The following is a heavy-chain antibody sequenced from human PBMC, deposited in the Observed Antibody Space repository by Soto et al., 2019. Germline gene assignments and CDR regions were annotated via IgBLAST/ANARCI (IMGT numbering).Heavy chain of an antibody. J-gene: IGHJ5*02. CDR1: GFTFSSYG. Sequence: PGGSLRLSCAASGFTFSSYGMHWVRQAPGKGLEWVAVISYDGSNKYYADTVKGRFTISRDNSKNTLYLQMNSLRAEDTAVYYCAKAPRGYSYADKPYWFDPWGQGTLVTVSS. V-gene: IGHV3-30*18. D-gene: IGHD5-18*01. CDR3: AKAPRGYSYADKPYWFDP. CDR2: ISYDGSNK.